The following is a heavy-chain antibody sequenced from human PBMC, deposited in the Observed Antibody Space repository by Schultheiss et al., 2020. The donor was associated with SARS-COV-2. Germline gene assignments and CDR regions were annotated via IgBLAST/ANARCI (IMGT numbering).Heavy chain of an antibody. CDR2: IYYSGST. J-gene: IGHJ3*02. CDR1: GVSISSYY. D-gene: IGHD6-19*01. CDR3: ASRTFPGSGWLDHAFDI. Sequence: SQTLSLTCTVSGVSISSYYWSWIRQPPGKGLEWIGYIYYSGSTYYNPSLKSRVTISVDTSKNQFSLKLSSVTAADTAVYYCASRTFPGSGWLDHAFDIWGQGTMVTVSS. V-gene: IGHV4-59*08.